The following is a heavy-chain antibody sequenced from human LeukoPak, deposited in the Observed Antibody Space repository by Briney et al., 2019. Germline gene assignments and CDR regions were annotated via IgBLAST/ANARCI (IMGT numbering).Heavy chain of an antibody. V-gene: IGHV3-53*01. CDR3: ARVIRGFGALDY. CDR1: VFTDSSNY. CDR2: IYSGGST. Sequence: GGSLRLSCAASVFTDSSNYMSGVRQAPGKGREGVSVIYSGGSTYYADCVEGRFNISRDNSKNKLSLQLNSLRAEDTAVYYCARVIRGFGALDYWGQGTLVTVSS. J-gene: IGHJ4*02. D-gene: IGHD3-10*01.